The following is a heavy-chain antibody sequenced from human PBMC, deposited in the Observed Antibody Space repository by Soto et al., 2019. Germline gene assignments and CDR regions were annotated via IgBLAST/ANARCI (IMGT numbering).Heavy chain of an antibody. J-gene: IGHJ3*02. V-gene: IGHV3-33*01. CDR2: IWFDGSNK. Sequence: QVQLVESGGGVVQPGRSLRLSCAASGFTLSSYGRHWVRQAPGKGLEWVALIWFDGSNKYYADSVKGRFTNSRDNSKNTLDVQMNSLRAEDAAVYYCARADYYDSSDSAFDIWGQGTMVTVSS. CDR3: ARADYYDSSDSAFDI. CDR1: GFTLSSYG. D-gene: IGHD3-22*01.